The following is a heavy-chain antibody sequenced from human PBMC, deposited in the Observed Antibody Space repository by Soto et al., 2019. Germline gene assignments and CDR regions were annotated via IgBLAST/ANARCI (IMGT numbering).Heavy chain of an antibody. CDR3: ATKYAYYYSGMDV. J-gene: IGHJ6*02. CDR1: GGSISSSSYY. Sequence: SETLSLTCTVSGGSISSSSYYWGWIRQPPGKGLEWIGSIYYSGSTYYNPSLKSRVTISVDTSKNQFSLKLSSVTAADTAVYYCATKYAYYYSGMDVWGQGTTVTVSS. CDR2: IYYSGST. V-gene: IGHV4-39*01.